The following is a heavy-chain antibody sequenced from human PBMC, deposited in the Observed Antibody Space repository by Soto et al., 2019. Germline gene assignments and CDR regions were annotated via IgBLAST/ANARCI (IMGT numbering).Heavy chain of an antibody. CDR3: AREGSYGDYGLDYYYGMDV. D-gene: IGHD4-17*01. CDR1: GGSISSGGYY. V-gene: IGHV4-31*03. CDR2: IYYSGST. J-gene: IGHJ6*02. Sequence: SETLSLTCTVSGGSISSGGYYWSWIRQHPGKGLEWIGYIYYSGSTYYNPSLKSRVTISVDTSKNQFSLKLSSVTAADTAVYYCAREGSYGDYGLDYYYGMDVWGQGTTVTVSS.